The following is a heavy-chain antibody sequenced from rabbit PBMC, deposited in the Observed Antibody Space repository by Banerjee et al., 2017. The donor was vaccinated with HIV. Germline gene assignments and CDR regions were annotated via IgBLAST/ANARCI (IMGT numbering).Heavy chain of an antibody. D-gene: IGHD1-1*01. Sequence: QSLEESGGGLVKPGASLTLTCKASGIDFSRSAMCWVRQAPGKGLEWIACIYDGPGGTTDYASGAKGRFTISKTSSTTVTLQLNSLTAADTATYFCARDISSGIDFDLWGPGTLVTVS. CDR1: GIDFSRSA. CDR2: IYDGPGGTT. CDR3: ARDISSGIDFDL. V-gene: IGHV1S40*01. J-gene: IGHJ4*01.